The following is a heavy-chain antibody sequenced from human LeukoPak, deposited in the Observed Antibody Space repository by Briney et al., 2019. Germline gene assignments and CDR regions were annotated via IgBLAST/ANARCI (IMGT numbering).Heavy chain of an antibody. CDR1: GFTFSNYE. CDR2: ISSSGSTI. D-gene: IGHD1-1*01. V-gene: IGHV3-48*03. J-gene: IGHJ5*02. CDR3: ARDTHDDGYDP. Sequence: GGSLRLSCAASGFTFSNYEMNWIRQAPGKGLEWVSYISSSGSTIYYADAVKGRFTISRDNAKNSLYLQMSSLRAEDTAVYYCARDTHDDGYDPWGQGTLVTVSS.